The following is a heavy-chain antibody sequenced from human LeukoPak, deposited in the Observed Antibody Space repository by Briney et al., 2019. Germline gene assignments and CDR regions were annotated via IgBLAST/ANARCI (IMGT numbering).Heavy chain of an antibody. CDR2: MQYDGSDK. J-gene: IGHJ5*01. CDR3: AKVTVNFWSGFNS. V-gene: IGHV3-30*02. Sequence: GGSLRLSCAASGFTFSNYGIHWVRQAPGKGLEWVTFMQYDGSDKFYADSVKGRFTISRDNSKNTVYLQMSNLRADDTAVYYCAKVTVNFWSGFNSWGQGTLVTVSS. CDR1: GFTFSNYG. D-gene: IGHD3-3*01.